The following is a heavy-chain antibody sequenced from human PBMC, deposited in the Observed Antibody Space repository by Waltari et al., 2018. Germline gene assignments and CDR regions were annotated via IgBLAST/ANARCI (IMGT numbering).Heavy chain of an antibody. Sequence: QVQLQESGPGLVTPSETLSLTCAVSGYSISSGYYWGWIRQPPGKGLEWIGSIYHSGSTYYNPSLKSRVTISVDTSKNQFSLKLSSVTAADTAVYYCARQEGRDAFDIWGQGTMVTVSS. CDR3: ARQEGRDAFDI. CDR2: IYHSGST. J-gene: IGHJ3*02. CDR1: GYSISSGYY. V-gene: IGHV4-38-2*01.